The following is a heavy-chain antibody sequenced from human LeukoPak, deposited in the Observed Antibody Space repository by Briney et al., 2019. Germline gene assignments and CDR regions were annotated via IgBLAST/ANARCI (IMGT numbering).Heavy chain of an antibody. J-gene: IGHJ4*02. V-gene: IGHV4-59*01. D-gene: IGHD5-12*01. Sequence: SETLSLTCTVSGVSISSYYWSWVRQSPGKGLEWIGYIFYSGSTNYNPSLKSRVTISVDTSKNQFSLKLTSVTAADTAVYYCARSRAYDYHFDNWGQGTLVTVSS. CDR3: ARSRAYDYHFDN. CDR2: IFYSGST. CDR1: GVSISSYY.